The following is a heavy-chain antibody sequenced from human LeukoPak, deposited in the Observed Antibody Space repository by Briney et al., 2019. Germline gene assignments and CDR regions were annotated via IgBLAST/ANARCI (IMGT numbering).Heavy chain of an antibody. Sequence: PGGSLRLSCAASGFTFSDYSMEWVRQAPGKGLEWISYISSTSTTIYYAGSVKGRFTTSRDNAKNSLYLQMNSLRAEDTAVYYCARGCGVHLSPASSYYDSRCRYFDDWGQGTLVTVSS. J-gene: IGHJ4*02. CDR2: ISSTSTTI. CDR1: GFTFSDYS. CDR3: ARGCGVHLSPASSYYDSRCRYFDD. D-gene: IGHD3-22*01. V-gene: IGHV3-48*04.